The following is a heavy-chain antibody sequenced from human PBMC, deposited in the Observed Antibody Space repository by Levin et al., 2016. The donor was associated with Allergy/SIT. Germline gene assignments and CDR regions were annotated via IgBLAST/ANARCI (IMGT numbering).Heavy chain of an antibody. J-gene: IGHJ4*02. D-gene: IGHD3-9*01. Sequence: WIRQPPGKGLEFIGSISYNGKTNYSPSLKSRLTLSVDTSKNQFSLKLTSVTTADTAFYYCARGLLRYFDWPLGYWGQGTLVTVSS. CDR3: ARGLLRYFDWPLGY. CDR2: ISYNGKT. V-gene: IGHV4-59*01.